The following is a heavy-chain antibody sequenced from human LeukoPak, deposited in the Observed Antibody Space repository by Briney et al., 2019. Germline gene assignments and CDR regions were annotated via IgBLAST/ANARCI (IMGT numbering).Heavy chain of an antibody. Sequence: SETLSLTCAVYGGSFSSDYWSWIRQPPGKGLEWIGYISDSGSTNYNPSPKSRVTISVDTSKNKFSPKLSSVTAADTAVYYCARVIMSSLYYYYMDVWGKGTTVTVSS. CDR3: ARVIMSSLYYYYMDV. D-gene: IGHD3-3*01. J-gene: IGHJ6*03. V-gene: IGHV4-59*01. CDR1: GGSFSSDY. CDR2: ISDSGST.